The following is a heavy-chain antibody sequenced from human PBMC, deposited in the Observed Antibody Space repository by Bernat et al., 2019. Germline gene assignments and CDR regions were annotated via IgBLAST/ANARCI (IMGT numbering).Heavy chain of an antibody. CDR1: GFTFSSYE. J-gene: IGHJ4*02. D-gene: IGHD6-13*01. Sequence: EVQLVESGGGLVQPGGSLRLSCAASGFTFSSYEMNWVRQAPGKGLEWVSYISSSGSPIYYADSVKGRFTISRDNSKNTLYLQMNSLRAEDTAVYYCAKGYSSSWFSEAVFDYWGQGTLVTVSS. CDR3: AKGYSSSWFSEAVFDY. V-gene: IGHV3-48*03. CDR2: ISSSGSPI.